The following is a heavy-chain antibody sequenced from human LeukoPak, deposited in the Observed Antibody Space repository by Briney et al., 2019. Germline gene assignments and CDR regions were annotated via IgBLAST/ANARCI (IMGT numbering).Heavy chain of an antibody. V-gene: IGHV4-4*07. CDR1: GGSISSYY. CDR3: ARDRWVVAARGWFDP. J-gene: IGHJ5*02. CDR2: IYPSGST. Sequence: SETLSLTCTVSGGSISSYYWSWIRQPAGKGLEWIGRIYPSGSTNYNPSLKSRVTMSVDTSKNQFSLKLSSVTAADTAVYYCARDRWVVAARGWFDPWGQGTLVTVSS. D-gene: IGHD2-15*01.